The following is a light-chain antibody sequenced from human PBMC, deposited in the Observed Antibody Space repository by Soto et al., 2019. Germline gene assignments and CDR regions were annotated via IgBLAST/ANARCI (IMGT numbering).Light chain of an antibody. J-gene: IGKJ1*01. CDR2: GAF. CDR1: QSVSSN. V-gene: IGKV3-20*01. CDR3: QYYGNSPLT. Sequence: IVLTQSPGTLSLSPGERATLSCRASQSVSSNLAWYQQKPGQAPRLLIYGAFNRATGIPDRFSGGGSGTDFTLTITRLEPEDFAVYYCQYYGNSPLTFGQGSKVDIK.